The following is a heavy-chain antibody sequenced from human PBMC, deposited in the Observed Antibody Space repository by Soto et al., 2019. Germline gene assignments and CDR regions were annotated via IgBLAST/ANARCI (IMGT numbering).Heavy chain of an antibody. D-gene: IGHD5-12*01. CDR1: GYSFTTYW. Sequence: GESLKISCMGSGYSFTTYWIAWVRQMPGKGLEWMGIIYPGDSDTRYSPSFQGQVTISADKSITTAYLRWSNLKASDTAIYYCARLTRATNYYYYGLDVWGRGTTVTVSS. V-gene: IGHV5-51*01. CDR3: ARLTRATNYYYYGLDV. CDR2: IYPGDSDT. J-gene: IGHJ6*02.